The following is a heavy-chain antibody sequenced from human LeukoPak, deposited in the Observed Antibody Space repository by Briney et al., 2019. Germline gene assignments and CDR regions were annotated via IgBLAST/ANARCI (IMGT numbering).Heavy chain of an antibody. CDR3: ATFDWGPSPN. J-gene: IGHJ4*02. D-gene: IGHD3-9*01. Sequence: GGSLRLSCAASGFTVRGSSLHWVRQASGKGLEWVGRVRSKADYYATAYSASVQGRFTVSRDDSTNTAYLQMNSLKPEDTAIYYCATFDWGPSPNWGQGSRVTVSS. CDR1: GFTVRGSS. V-gene: IGHV3-73*01. CDR2: VRSKADYYAT.